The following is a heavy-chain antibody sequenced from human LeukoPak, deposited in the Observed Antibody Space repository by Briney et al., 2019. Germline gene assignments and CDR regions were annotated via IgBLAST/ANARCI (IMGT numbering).Heavy chain of an antibody. V-gene: IGHV4-4*09. Sequence: SETLSLTCTVSGGSISSYYWSWVRQPPGKGLEWSGYIYTSGGTNYNPSLKSRVTISVDTSKNQCSLTLSSVTAADTAVYYCARGSEDEPKGVIWGQGTLVTVSS. CDR3: ARGSEDEPKGVI. J-gene: IGHJ4*02. CDR1: GGSISSYY. D-gene: IGHD1-26*01. CDR2: IYTSGGT.